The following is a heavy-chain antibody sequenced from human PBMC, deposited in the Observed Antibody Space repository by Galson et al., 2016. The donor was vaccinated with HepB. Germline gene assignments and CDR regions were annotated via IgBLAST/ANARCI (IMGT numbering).Heavy chain of an antibody. CDR3: GRWNEGLDY. V-gene: IGHV4-59*01. CDR2: IYYNGHT. J-gene: IGHJ4*02. CDR1: GDSLVHYY. Sequence: ETLSLTCTVSGDSLVHYYWGWIRQPPGKGLEWIGHIYYNGHTNYNLSLTSRLSMSVDTSSNQFSLKLSPVTAADTAVYYCGRWNEGLDYWGQGILVTVSS. D-gene: IGHD1-1*01.